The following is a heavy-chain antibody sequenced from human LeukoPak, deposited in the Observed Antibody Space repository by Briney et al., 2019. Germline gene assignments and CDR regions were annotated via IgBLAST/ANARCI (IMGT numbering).Heavy chain of an antibody. CDR3: AKGLYYPMYYFDY. J-gene: IGHJ4*02. CDR2: ISYDGSNK. V-gene: IGHV3-30*18. CDR1: GFTFSSYG. Sequence: GRSLRLSCAASGFTFSSYGMHWVRQAPGKGLEWVAVISYDGSNKYYADSVKGRFTISRDNSKNTLYLQMNSLRAEDTAVYYCAKGLYYPMYYFDYWGQGTLVTVSS. D-gene: IGHD3-10*01.